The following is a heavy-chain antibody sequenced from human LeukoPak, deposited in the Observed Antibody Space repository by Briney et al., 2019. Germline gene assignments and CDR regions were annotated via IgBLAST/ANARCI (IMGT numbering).Heavy chain of an antibody. Sequence: GGSLRLSCAASGFTFSSYTMSWVRQAPGKGLEWVSGISGTTSGTYYADSVKGRFTISRDNSKNTLFLQVNSLRAEDTAVYYCAKVRTYFYHGLDVWGQGTTVTVSS. CDR1: GFTFSSYT. CDR2: ISGTTSGT. V-gene: IGHV3-23*01. D-gene: IGHD1-14*01. J-gene: IGHJ6*02. CDR3: AKVRTYFYHGLDV.